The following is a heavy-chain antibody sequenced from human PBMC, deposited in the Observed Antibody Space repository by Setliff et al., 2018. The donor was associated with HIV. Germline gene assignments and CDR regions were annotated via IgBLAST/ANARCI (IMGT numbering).Heavy chain of an antibody. CDR1: GGSLRGYY. J-gene: IGHJ4*02. Sequence: LSLTCAIYGGSLRGYYWSWIRQTPGKGLEWIGQSNPSGGVDYNPSLNGRVTISGHTSRNQFSLKLISLLAADTAVYYCTRGGDVSPLDYWGQGILVTVS. CDR2: SNPSGGV. CDR3: TRGGDVSPLDY. D-gene: IGHD2-21*02. V-gene: IGHV4-34*01.